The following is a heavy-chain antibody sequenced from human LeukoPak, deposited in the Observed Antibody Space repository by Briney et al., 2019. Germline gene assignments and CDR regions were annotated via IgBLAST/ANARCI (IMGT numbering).Heavy chain of an antibody. J-gene: IGHJ3*02. Sequence: SETLSLTCTVSGGSISSGSYYWSWIRQPAGKGLEWIGRIYTSGSTNYNPSLKSRVTISVDTSKNQFSLKLSSVTAADTAVYYCAGDDFGDSGAFDIWGQGTMVTVSS. CDR3: AGDDFGDSGAFDI. D-gene: IGHD3-3*01. V-gene: IGHV4-61*02. CDR1: GGSISSGSYY. CDR2: IYTSGST.